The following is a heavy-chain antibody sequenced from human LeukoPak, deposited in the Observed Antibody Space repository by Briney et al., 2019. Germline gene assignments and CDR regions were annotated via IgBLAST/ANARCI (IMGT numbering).Heavy chain of an antibody. V-gene: IGHV1-8*01. D-gene: IGHD2-15*01. CDR2: VNPNSGHT. CDR3: ARGAPGSYCSGGSCPYFDY. CDR1: GYTFTSYD. Sequence: ASVKVSCKASGYTFTSYDINWVRHATGQGLEWIGWVNPNSGHTGYAQKFQGRVTMTRNTSITTAYMELSSLTSEDTAVYYCARGAPGSYCSGGSCPYFDYWGQGTLVSVSS. J-gene: IGHJ4*02.